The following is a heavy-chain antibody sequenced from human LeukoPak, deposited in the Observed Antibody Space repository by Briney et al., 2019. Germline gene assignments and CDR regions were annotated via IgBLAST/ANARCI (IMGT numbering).Heavy chain of an antibody. V-gene: IGHV4-4*07. CDR2: IRSTGST. Sequence: SETLSLTCTVSGYSISSGYYWGWIRQPAEKGLEWIGRIRSTGSTNYNPSLKSRVTMSADTSKNQFSLKLSSVTAADTAVYYCARYGLRGLSEQVAFDIWGQGTVVTVSS. D-gene: IGHD2-21*01. J-gene: IGHJ3*02. CDR3: ARYGLRGLSEQVAFDI. CDR1: GYSISSGYY.